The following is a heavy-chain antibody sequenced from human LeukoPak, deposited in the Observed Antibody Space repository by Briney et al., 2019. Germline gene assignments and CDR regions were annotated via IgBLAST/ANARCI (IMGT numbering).Heavy chain of an antibody. CDR2: LNWNSGSI. Sequence: GRSLRLSCAASGFTFGDYAMHWVRQAPGKGLEWVSGLNWNSGSIGYADSVKGRFTISRDNTKNSLYLHMNSLRAEDMALYYCAKDSSTSLDGWFDSWGQGALVTVSS. D-gene: IGHD2-2*01. J-gene: IGHJ5*01. CDR1: GFTFGDYA. CDR3: AKDSSTSLDGWFDS. V-gene: IGHV3-9*03.